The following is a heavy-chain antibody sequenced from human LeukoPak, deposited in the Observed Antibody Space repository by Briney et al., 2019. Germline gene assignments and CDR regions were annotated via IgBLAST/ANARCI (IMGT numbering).Heavy chain of an antibody. CDR2: IYYSGST. Sequence: PSQTLSLTCTVSGGSISSGDYYWSWIRQPPGKGLEWNGYIYYSGSTYYNPSLKSRVTISVDTSKNQFSLKLSSVTAADTAVYYCARSIAARWGEDYWGQGTLVTVSS. CDR1: GGSISSGDYY. J-gene: IGHJ4*02. CDR3: ARSIAARWGEDY. V-gene: IGHV4-30-4*08. D-gene: IGHD6-6*01.